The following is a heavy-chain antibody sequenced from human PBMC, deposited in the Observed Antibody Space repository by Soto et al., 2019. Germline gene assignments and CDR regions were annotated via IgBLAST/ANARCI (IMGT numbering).Heavy chain of an antibody. J-gene: IGHJ4*02. D-gene: IGHD3-22*01. CDR3: TRIASSGYYPYYFDY. CDR1: GYTFTSYG. V-gene: IGHV1-18*01. Sequence: GASVKVSCKASGYTFTSYGISWVRQAPGQGLEWMGWISAYNGNTNYAQKLQGRVTMTTDTSTSTAYMELRSLRSDDTAVYYCTRIASSGYYPYYFDYWGQGTLVTVS. CDR2: ISAYNGNT.